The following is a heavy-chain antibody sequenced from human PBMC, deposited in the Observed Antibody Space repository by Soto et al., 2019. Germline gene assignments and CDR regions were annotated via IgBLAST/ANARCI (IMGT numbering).Heavy chain of an antibody. J-gene: IGHJ4*02. CDR2: ISYDGSNK. V-gene: IGHV3-30*18. CDR3: EKDPNTVEMATTYEDY. Sequence: QVQLVESGGGVVQPGRSLRISCAASGFTFSSYGMHWVRQAPGKGLEWVAVISYDGSNKYYADSVKGRFTISRDNSKNTLYLQMNSLRAEDTAVYYCEKDPNTVEMATTYEDYWGQGTLVTVSS. D-gene: IGHD5-12*01. CDR1: GFTFSSYG.